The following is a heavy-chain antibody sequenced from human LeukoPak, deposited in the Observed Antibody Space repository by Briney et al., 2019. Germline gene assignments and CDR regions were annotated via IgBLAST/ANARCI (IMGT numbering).Heavy chain of an antibody. V-gene: IGHV3-23*01. CDR3: AKGSYYDSNGSFYFDY. D-gene: IGHD3-22*01. CDR2: ISGSGDNT. CDR1: GFTFSSYA. Sequence: GGSLRLSCAASGFTFSSYAMSWVRQAPGKGLEWVSGISGSGDNTYYADSVKGRFTISRDNSKNTLYVQVNSLGTEDTAAYYWAKGSYYDSNGSFYFDYWGQGTLVTVSS. J-gene: IGHJ4*02.